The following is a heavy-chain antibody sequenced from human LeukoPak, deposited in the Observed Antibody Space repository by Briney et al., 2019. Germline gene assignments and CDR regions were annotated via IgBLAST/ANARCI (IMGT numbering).Heavy chain of an antibody. CDR1: GGSISSYY. CDR2: IYYSGST. Sequence: TPSETLSLTCTVSGGSISSYYWSWIRQPPGKGLEWIGYIYYSGSTNYNPSLKSRVTISVDTSKNQFSLKLSSVTAADTAVYYCAGTYYYDSSGYPRNYKFDYWGQGTLVTVSS. CDR3: AGTYYYDSSGYPRNYKFDY. J-gene: IGHJ4*02. V-gene: IGHV4-59*08. D-gene: IGHD3-22*01.